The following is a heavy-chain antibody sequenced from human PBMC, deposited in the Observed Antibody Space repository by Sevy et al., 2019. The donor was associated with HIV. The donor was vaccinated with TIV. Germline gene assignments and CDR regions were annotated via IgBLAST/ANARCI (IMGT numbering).Heavy chain of an antibody. J-gene: IGHJ5*02. V-gene: IGHV3-21*01. Sequence: KQRGSLRLSCAASGFTFSSYSMNWVRQAPGKGLEWVSSISGLSNYIYYADSVKGRFTISRDNAKNSLYLQMNSLRPEDTAVYYCARDRCTITSCHEGNWFDPWGQGTLVTVSS. D-gene: IGHD2-2*01. CDR3: ARDRCTITSCHEGNWFDP. CDR2: ISGLSNYI. CDR1: GFTFSSYS.